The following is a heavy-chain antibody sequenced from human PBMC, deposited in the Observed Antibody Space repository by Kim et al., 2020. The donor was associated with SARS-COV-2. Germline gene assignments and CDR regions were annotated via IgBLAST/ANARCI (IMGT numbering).Heavy chain of an antibody. D-gene: IGHD2-2*01. J-gene: IGHJ6*02. CDR3: TRGRNGGVPAARVGGYYGMDV. V-gene: IGHV3-49*03. Sequence: GGSLRLSCTASGFTFGDYAMSWFRQAPGKGLEWVGFIRSKAYGGTTEYAASVKGRFTISRDDSKSIAYLQMNSLKTEDTAVYYCTRGRNGGVPAARVGGYYGMDVWGQGTTVTVSS. CDR2: IRSKAYGGTT. CDR1: GFTFGDYA.